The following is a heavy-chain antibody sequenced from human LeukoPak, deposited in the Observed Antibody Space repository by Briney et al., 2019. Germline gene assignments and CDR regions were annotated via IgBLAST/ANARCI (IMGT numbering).Heavy chain of an antibody. V-gene: IGHV3-48*03. CDR3: ARDKWLRTNYFDY. CDR2: ITSSGSAK. CDR1: GFTFSNYE. J-gene: IGHJ4*02. D-gene: IGHD5-12*01. Sequence: PGGSLRLSCAASGFTFSNYEMNWVRQAPGKGLEWASYITSSGSAKNYADSVKGRFTISRDNAKNSLYLQMNSLRAEDTAVYYCARDKWLRTNYFDYWGQGTLVTFSS.